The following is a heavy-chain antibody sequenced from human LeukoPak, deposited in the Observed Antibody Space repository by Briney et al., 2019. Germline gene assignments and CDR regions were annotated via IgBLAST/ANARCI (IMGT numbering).Heavy chain of an antibody. V-gene: IGHV4-38-2*02. CDR3: AREGLGRLYYDFWSGYRYYFDY. CDR1: GYSISSGYY. D-gene: IGHD3-3*01. J-gene: IGHJ4*02. Sequence: SETLSLTCTVSGYSISSGYYWGWIRQPPGKGLEWIGSIYHSGSTYYNPSLKSRVTISVDTSKNQFSLKLSSVTAADTAVYYCAREGLGRLYYDFWSGYRYYFDYWGQGTLVTVSP. CDR2: IYHSGST.